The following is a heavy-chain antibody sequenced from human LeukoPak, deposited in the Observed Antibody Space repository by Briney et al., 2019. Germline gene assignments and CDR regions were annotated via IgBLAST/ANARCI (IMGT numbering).Heavy chain of an antibody. D-gene: IGHD5-18*01. V-gene: IGHV1-2*02. CDR2: INPNTGGT. CDR1: GYTFTGFY. J-gene: IGHJ4*02. Sequence: ASVKVSCKASGYTFTGFYIHWVRQAPGQGLEWMGWINPNTGGTNYAPKFQGRVTMTRDTSINTAYMQLSRLTFDDTAVYYCARDDSFQFDYWGQGALVTVSS. CDR3: ARDDSFQFDY.